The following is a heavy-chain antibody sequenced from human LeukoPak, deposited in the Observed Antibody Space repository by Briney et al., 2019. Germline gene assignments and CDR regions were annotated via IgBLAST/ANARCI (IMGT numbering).Heavy chain of an antibody. J-gene: IGHJ4*02. V-gene: IGHV3-7*01. CDR2: IKPDGSGK. CDR1: GFAFSSYW. CDR3: ARAIVVVPAAIIEAGYLDY. Sequence: PGGSLRLSCAASGFAFSSYWMTWVRQAPGKGLEWVANIKPDGSGKNYVDSVKGRFTISRDNAKNSLYLQMKGLRAEDTAVYYCARAIVVVPAAIIEAGYLDYWGQGTLVTVSS. D-gene: IGHD2-2*02.